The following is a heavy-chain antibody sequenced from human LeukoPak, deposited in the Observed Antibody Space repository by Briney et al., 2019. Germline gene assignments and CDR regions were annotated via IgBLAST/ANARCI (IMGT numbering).Heavy chain of an antibody. D-gene: IGHD3-10*01. CDR1: GFTFDDYA. CDR3: AKAKRGSGSYYITFDYFDY. Sequence: PGGSLRLSCAASGFTFDDYAMHWVRQAPGKGLEWVSGISWNSGSIGYADSVKGRFTITRDNAKNSLYLQMNSLRAEDTALYYCAKAKRGSGSYYITFDYFDYWGQGTLVTVSS. V-gene: IGHV3-9*01. CDR2: ISWNSGSI. J-gene: IGHJ4*02.